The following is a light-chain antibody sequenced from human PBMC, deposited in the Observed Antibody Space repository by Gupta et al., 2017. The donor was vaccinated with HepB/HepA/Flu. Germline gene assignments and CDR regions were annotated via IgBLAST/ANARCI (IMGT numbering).Light chain of an antibody. CDR3: QHYGSSALT. CDR1: QSVSVSH. Sequence: VLTQSLGTLFWCPGESATLSCRSSQSVSVSHLAWYQQKPGQIPRLLIYSASSRATGIPDRFSGSRSGTDFTLTISGLEPEDFAVYYCQHYGSSALTFGQGTKV. CDR2: SAS. J-gene: IGKJ1*01. V-gene: IGKV3-20*01.